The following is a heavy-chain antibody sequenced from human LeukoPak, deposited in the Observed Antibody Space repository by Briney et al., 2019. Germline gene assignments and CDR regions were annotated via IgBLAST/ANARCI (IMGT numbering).Heavy chain of an antibody. CDR1: GYTFTGYY. J-gene: IGHJ4*02. D-gene: IGHD3-22*01. Sequence: ASVKVSCKASGYTFTGYYMHWVRQAPRQGPEWMGWINPNSGGTNYAQKFQGRVTMTRDTSISTAYMELSRLRSDDTAVYYCARDLDDSSGDDYWGQGTLVTVSS. V-gene: IGHV1-2*02. CDR3: ARDLDDSSGDDY. CDR2: INPNSGGT.